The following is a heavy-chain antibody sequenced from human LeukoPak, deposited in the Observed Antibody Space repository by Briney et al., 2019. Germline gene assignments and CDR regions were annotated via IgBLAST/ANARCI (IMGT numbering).Heavy chain of an antibody. CDR3: AKETGHHVVVVAAPCFDY. J-gene: IGHJ4*02. Sequence: GGSLRLSCAASGFTFTSYAMSWVREAPGKGLEWVSAISRIGGRTYYAHSVKGRFPISRDNYKNTLYLQMNSLRAEDTAVYYCAKETGHHVVVVAAPCFDYWGQGTLVTVSS. CDR2: ISRIGGRT. CDR1: GFTFTSYA. D-gene: IGHD2-15*01. V-gene: IGHV3-23*01.